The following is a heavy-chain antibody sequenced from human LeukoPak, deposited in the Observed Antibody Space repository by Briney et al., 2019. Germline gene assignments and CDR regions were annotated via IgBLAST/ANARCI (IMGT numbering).Heavy chain of an antibody. V-gene: IGHV1-46*01. CDR2: INPSGGST. Sequence: ASVKVSCKASGYTFTSYYMHWVRQAPGQGLEWMGIINPSGGSTSYAQKFQGRVTMTRDTSTSTVYMELSSPRSEDTAVYYCARETAVAGTSYGMDVWGQGTTVTVSS. CDR1: GYTFTSYY. D-gene: IGHD6-19*01. CDR3: ARETAVAGTSYGMDV. J-gene: IGHJ6*02.